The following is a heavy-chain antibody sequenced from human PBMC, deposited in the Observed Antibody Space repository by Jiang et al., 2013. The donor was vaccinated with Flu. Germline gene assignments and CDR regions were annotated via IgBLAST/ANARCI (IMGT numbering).Heavy chain of an antibody. D-gene: IGHD1-26*01. J-gene: IGHJ4*02. V-gene: IGHV1-3*01. CDR3: ARDRPYSGSYNHREHFDY. Sequence: EWMGWINAGNGNTKYSQKFQGRVTITRDTSASTAYMELSSLRSEDTAVYYCARDRPYSGSYNHREHFDYWGQGTLVTVSS. CDR2: INAGNGNT.